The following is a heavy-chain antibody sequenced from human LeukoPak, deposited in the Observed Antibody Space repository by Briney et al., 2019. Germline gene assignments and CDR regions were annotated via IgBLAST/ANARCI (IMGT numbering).Heavy chain of an antibody. CDR1: GGSISSYY. CDR2: VYGSGSA. CDR3: ASAGYYESSGSLSYYYYYRDV. V-gene: IGHV4-4*07. D-gene: IGHD3-22*01. Sequence: SETLSLTCTVSGGSISSYYWSWIRQPAGKGLEWIGRVYGSGSATYNPSLKSRVTISVDPYKNQFSLKLSSVTAADTAVYYCASAGYYESSGSLSYYYYYRDVWGRGTTVTVSS. J-gene: IGHJ6*03.